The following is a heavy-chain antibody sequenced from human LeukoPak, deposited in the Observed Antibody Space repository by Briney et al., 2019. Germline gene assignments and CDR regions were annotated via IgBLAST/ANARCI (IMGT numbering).Heavy chain of an antibody. CDR3: ARVDIVVGSLDV. V-gene: IGHV4-38-2*02. Sequence: PSETLSLTCTVSGYSISSGYYWGWIRQPPGKGLEWIGGIYHSGSTYYNPSLKSRVTISVDTSKNQFSLKLSSVTAADTAVYYCARVDIVVGSLDVWGKGTTVTVSS. CDR1: GYSISSGYY. CDR2: IYHSGST. D-gene: IGHD2-2*03. J-gene: IGHJ6*04.